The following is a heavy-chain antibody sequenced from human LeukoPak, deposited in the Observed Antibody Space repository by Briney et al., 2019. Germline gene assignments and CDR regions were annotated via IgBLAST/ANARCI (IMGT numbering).Heavy chain of an antibody. J-gene: IGHJ4*02. CDR1: GGSISSYY. CDR3: ARDSGERVVDY. CDR2: IYYSGST. V-gene: IGHV4-59*12. Sequence: SETLSLTCTVSGGSISSYYWSWIRQPPGKGLEWIGYIYYSGSTNYNPSLKSRVTISVDTSKNQFSLKLSSVTAADTAVYYCARDSGERVVDYWGQGTLVTVSS. D-gene: IGHD2-15*01.